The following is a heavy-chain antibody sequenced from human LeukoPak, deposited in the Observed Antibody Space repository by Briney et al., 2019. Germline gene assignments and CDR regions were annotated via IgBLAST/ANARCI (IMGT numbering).Heavy chain of an antibody. CDR1: GGSISSYY. J-gene: IGHJ4*02. V-gene: IGHV4-59*01. CDR2: IYYSGST. CDR3: ARDRNGWDSFDY. Sequence: SETLSLTCTVSGGSISSYYWSWMRQPPGKGLEWIGYIYYSGSTNYNPSLKGRVTISVDTSKNQFSLKLSSVTAADTAVYYCARDRNGWDSFDYWGQGTLVTVSS. D-gene: IGHD6-19*01.